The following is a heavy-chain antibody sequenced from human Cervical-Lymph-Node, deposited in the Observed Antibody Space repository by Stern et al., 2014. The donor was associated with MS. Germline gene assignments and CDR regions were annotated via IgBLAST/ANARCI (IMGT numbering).Heavy chain of an antibody. D-gene: IGHD3/OR15-3a*01. J-gene: IGHJ4*02. V-gene: IGHV1-46*01. CDR1: GYSFF. CDR2: INPTGTST. Sequence: QMQLVQSGAEVKTPGASVKVSCTASGYSFFMHWVRQAPGQGLEWVGMINPTGTSTAYAQKFQGRVTVTSETSTITVYMELSSLRSEDTAVYYCASAGLVRNTYFDFWGQGTLVAVSS. CDR3: ASAGLVRNTYFDF.